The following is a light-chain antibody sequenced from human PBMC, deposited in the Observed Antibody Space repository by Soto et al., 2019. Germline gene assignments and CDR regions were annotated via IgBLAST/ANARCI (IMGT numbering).Light chain of an antibody. CDR1: SSDVGGFNY. Sequence: QSALTQPASVSGSPGQSITISCTGTSSDVGGFNYVSWYQQHPGKAPQLIIYEVSNRPSGISNRFSGSKSGNTASLTISRLQAKDEADYFCKSYMFSTAPAYVFGTGTKLTVL. CDR3: KSYMFSTAPAYV. CDR2: EVS. V-gene: IGLV2-14*01. J-gene: IGLJ1*01.